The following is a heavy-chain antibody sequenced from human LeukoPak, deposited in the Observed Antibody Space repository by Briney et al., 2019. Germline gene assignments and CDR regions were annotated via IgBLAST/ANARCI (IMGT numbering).Heavy chain of an antibody. CDR1: GFTFSSYA. CDR3: ARDQGEEDYFDY. CDR2: ISYDGSNK. Sequence: GGSLRLSCAASGFTFSSYAMHWVRQAPGKGLEWVAVISYDGSNKYYADSVKGRFTISKDNSKNTLYLQMNSLRAEDTAVYYCARDQGEEDYFDYWGQGTLVTVSP. D-gene: IGHD3-10*01. J-gene: IGHJ4*02. V-gene: IGHV3-30*04.